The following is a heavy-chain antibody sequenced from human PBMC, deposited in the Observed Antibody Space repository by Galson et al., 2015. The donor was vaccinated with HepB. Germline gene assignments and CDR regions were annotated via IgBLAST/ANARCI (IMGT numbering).Heavy chain of an antibody. CDR1: GGTFSSYA. V-gene: IGHV1-69*13. Sequence: SVKVSCKASGGTFSSYAISWVRQAPGQGLEWMGGIIPIFGTANYAQKFQGRVTITADESTSTAYMELSSLRSEDTAVYYCARAERYYYDSSGYYYLNYWGQGTLVTVSS. J-gene: IGHJ4*02. D-gene: IGHD3-22*01. CDR2: IIPIFGTA. CDR3: ARAERYYYDSSGYYYLNY.